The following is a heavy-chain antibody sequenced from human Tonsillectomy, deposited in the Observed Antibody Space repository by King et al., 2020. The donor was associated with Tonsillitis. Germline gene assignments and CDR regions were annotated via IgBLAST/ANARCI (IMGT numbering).Heavy chain of an antibody. CDR2: ISYDGSNK. D-gene: IGHD3-10*02. CDR1: GFTFSSYG. V-gene: IGHV3-30*18. Sequence: VQLVESGGGVVQPGRSLRLSCAASGFTFSSYGMHWVRQAPGKGLEWVAVISYDGSNKYYADSVKGRFTISRDNSKNTLYLQMNSLRAEDTAVYYCAKDDSITMSYWGQGTLVTVSS. CDR3: AKDDSITMSY. J-gene: IGHJ4*02.